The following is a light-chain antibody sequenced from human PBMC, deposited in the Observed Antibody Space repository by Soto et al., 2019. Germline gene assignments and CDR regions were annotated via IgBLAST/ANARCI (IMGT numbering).Light chain of an antibody. Sequence: DIVMTQSPHSLAVSLGERATINCKSSQSVLYSSNNKNYLAWYQQRPGQPPRLLISWASTRESGVPDRFSGSGSGTDFTLTISRLQAEDVAVYYCQQYFSTLTCGPGTTVEIK. CDR1: QSVLYSSNNKNY. CDR3: QQYFSTLT. V-gene: IGKV4-1*01. J-gene: IGKJ3*01. CDR2: WAS.